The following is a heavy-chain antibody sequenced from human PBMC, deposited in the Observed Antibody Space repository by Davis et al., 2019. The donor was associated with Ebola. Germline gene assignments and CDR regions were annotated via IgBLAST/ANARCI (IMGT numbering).Heavy chain of an antibody. J-gene: IGHJ4*02. V-gene: IGHV3-23*01. CDR3: ARYCHYTDCSYFDC. CDR1: GFTFSNYD. Sequence: GESLKISCAASGFTFSNYDMSWVRQVPGKGLGWVSTISASGGHTHYSDSVKGRFTISRDNSKNTLYLQMNSLGAEDTATYYCARYCHYTDCSYFDCWGQGTMVAVSS. D-gene: IGHD2-15*01. CDR2: ISASGGHT.